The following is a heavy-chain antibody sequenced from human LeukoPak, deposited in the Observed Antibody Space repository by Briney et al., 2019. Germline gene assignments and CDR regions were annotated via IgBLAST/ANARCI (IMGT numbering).Heavy chain of an antibody. CDR2: VNLSGGNT. Sequence: ASVKVSCKASGYTFTNYYMHWVRQAPGQGLEWMGLVNLSGGNTNYAQRFRGRVTMTRDTSTSTVYMDLSSLGSDDTAVYHCVREFRGGYFDYWGQGTLVTVSS. D-gene: IGHD3-10*01. CDR3: VREFRGGYFDY. CDR1: GYTFTNYY. V-gene: IGHV1-46*01. J-gene: IGHJ4*02.